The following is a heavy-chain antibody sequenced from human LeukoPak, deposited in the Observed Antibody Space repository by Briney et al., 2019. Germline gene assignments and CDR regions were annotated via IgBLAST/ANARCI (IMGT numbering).Heavy chain of an antibody. CDR1: GFTFSGSA. CDR2: IRSKANSYAT. J-gene: IGHJ4*02. V-gene: IGHV3-73*01. D-gene: IGHD2-15*01. Sequence: GGSLRLSCAASGFTFSGSAMHWVRQAPGKGLEWVGRIRSKANSYATAYAASVKGRFTISRDDSKNTEYLQMNSLKTEDTAVYYCIAGSYFDYWGQGTLVTVSS. CDR3: IAGSYFDY.